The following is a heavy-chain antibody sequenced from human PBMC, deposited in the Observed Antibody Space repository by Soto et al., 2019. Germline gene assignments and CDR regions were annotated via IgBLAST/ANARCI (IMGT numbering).Heavy chain of an antibody. J-gene: IGHJ4*02. CDR1: GFSLSTSGVG. V-gene: IGHV2-5*02. Sequence: QITLKESGPTLVKPTQTLTLTCTFSGFSLSTSGVGVGWIRQPPGKALEWLALIYWDDDKRYSPSLKSRLTXTXXTSKNQVVLTITNMGPVDTATYYCAHTPVPRPYAYWGQGTLVTVSS. CDR2: IYWDDDK. D-gene: IGHD3-16*01. CDR3: AHTPVPRPYAY.